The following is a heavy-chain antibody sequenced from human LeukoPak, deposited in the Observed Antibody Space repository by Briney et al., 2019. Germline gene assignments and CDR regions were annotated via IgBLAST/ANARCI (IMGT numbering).Heavy chain of an antibody. CDR2: ISITGTII. V-gene: IGHV3-48*03. D-gene: IGHD2-8*02. CDR1: GFTFSTYE. Sequence: GGSLRLSCAASGFTFSTYEMNWVRQAPGKGLGWVSNISITGTIINYADSVKGRFTVSRDNAKNSLYLQMNSLRAEDTAVYYCARVGVSYYSDYWGQGTLVTVSS. J-gene: IGHJ4*02. CDR3: ARVGVSYYSDY.